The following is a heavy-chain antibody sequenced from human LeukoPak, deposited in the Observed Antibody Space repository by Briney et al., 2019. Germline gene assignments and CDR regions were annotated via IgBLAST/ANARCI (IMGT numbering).Heavy chain of an antibody. J-gene: IGHJ6*03. V-gene: IGHV3-9*01. CDR3: ARVGYDFWSGYGNYYYYYMDV. D-gene: IGHD3-3*01. Sequence: GGSLRLSCAASGFTFDDYAMHWVRQAPGKGLEWVSGISWNSGSIGYADSVKGRFTISRDNAKNSLYLQMNSLRAEDTAVYYCARVGYDFWSGYGNYYYYYMDVWGKGTTVTVSS. CDR2: ISWNSGSI. CDR1: GFTFDDYA.